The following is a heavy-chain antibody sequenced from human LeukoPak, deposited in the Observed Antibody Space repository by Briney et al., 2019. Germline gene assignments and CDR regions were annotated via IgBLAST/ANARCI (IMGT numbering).Heavy chain of an antibody. V-gene: IGHV4-59*01. CDR2: IYYSGST. Sequence: SETLSLTCTVSGGSISSYYWSWIRQPPGKGLEWIGYIYYSGSTNYNPSLKSRVTISVDTSKNQFSLKLSSVTAADTAVYYCAREAAGYSSSWYTIDAFDIWGQGTMVTVSS. CDR3: AREAAGYSSSWYTIDAFDI. D-gene: IGHD6-13*01. J-gene: IGHJ3*02. CDR1: GGSISSYY.